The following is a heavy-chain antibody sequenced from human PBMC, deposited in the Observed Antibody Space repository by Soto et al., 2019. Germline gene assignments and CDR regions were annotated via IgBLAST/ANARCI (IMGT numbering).Heavy chain of an antibody. CDR2: IYYSGST. CDR1: GGSVSSGSYY. J-gene: IGHJ6*02. CDR3: AGGDIAVYYGMDV. D-gene: IGHD6-19*01. V-gene: IGHV4-61*01. Sequence: PSETLSLTCTVSGGSVSSGSYYWSWIRQPPGKGLELIWYIYYSGSTNYNPSLKSRVTISVDTSKNQFSLKLSSVTAADTAVYYCAGGDIAVYYGMDVWGQGTTVTVSS.